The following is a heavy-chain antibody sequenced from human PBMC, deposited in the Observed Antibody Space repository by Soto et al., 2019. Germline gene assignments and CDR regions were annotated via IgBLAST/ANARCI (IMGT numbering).Heavy chain of an antibody. D-gene: IGHD3-16*01. CDR1: GGTFSSYA. CDR2: IIPIFGTA. CDR3: VRPKFGALTHFDF. Sequence: ASVKVSCKASGGTFSSYAISWVRQAPGQGLEWMGGIIPIFGTANYAQKSQGRVTVSADESISTAYLQWNTLKASDPAMYYCVRPKFGALTHFDFWGQGTLVTVSS. J-gene: IGHJ4*02. V-gene: IGHV1-69*01.